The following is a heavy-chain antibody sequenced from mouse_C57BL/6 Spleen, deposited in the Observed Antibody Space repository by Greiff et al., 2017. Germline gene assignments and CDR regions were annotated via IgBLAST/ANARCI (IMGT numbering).Heavy chain of an antibody. J-gene: IGHJ2*01. Sequence: EVQGVESGPELVKPGASVKMSCKASGYTFTDYNMHWVKQSHGKSLEWIGYINPNNGGTSYNQKFKGKATLTVNKSSSTAYMELRSLTSEDAAVYYCAFENYFDYWGQGTTLTVAS. CDR1: GYTFTDYN. CDR2: INPNNGGT. CDR3: AFENYFDY. V-gene: IGHV1-22*01.